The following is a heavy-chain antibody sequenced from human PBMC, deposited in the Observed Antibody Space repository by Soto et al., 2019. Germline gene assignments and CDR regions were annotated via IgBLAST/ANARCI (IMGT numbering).Heavy chain of an antibody. Sequence: QVQLVQSGAEVKKPGSSVKVSCKASGGTFSSYAFNWVRQAPGQGLEWMGRIIPILGIGDYAQRFQGRVTITADKSTSTVYMELTCLRSEDTAVYYCASNPRAVAAMHMDVWGKGTMVTVSS. CDR1: GGTFSSYA. CDR3: ASNPRAVAAMHMDV. V-gene: IGHV1-69*04. D-gene: IGHD6-19*01. J-gene: IGHJ6*03. CDR2: IIPILGIG.